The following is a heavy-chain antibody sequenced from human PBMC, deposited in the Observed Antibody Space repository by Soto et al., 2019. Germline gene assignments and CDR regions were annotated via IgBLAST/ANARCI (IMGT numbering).Heavy chain of an antibody. CDR3: ATTLYGSGTYYSSYPPLY. J-gene: IGHJ4*02. CDR1: GYTFNNYD. Sequence: ASVKVSCKASGYTFNNYDIDWVRQATGQGLEWMGRVHPKIGVGQYAPKFQGRVTMTTNTSISTAYLELNSLRAEDTAVYYCATTLYGSGTYYSSYPPLYWGQGTLVTVSS. V-gene: IGHV1-8*01. CDR2: VHPKIGVG. D-gene: IGHD3-10*01.